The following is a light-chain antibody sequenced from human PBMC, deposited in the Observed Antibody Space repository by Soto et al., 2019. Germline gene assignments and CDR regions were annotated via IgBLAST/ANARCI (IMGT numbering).Light chain of an antibody. CDR2: EVT. J-gene: IGLJ1*01. Sequence: QSALTQPASVSASPGQSITISCTGTSSDVGGYNYVSWYQQYPGKVPKLIIFEVTHRPSGVSSRFSGSKSGDTASLTISGLQPEDEADYCCSSYTSSSSLVFGTGTKLTVL. CDR1: SSDVGGYNY. CDR3: SSYTSSSSLV. V-gene: IGLV2-14*01.